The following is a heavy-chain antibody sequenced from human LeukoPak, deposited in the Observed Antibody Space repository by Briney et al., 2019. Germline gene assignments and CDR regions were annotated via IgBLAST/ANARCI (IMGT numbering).Heavy chain of an antibody. Sequence: GGSLRLSCAASGFTFSAYNIHWVRQAPGKGLEWVSSISSSSSYIYYADSVKGRFTISRDNAKNSLYLQMNSLRAEDTAVYYCARDSRGVYNTRAFDIWGQGTMVTVSS. CDR2: ISSSSSYI. CDR1: GFTFSAYN. CDR3: ARDSRGVYNTRAFDI. J-gene: IGHJ3*02. D-gene: IGHD5-24*01. V-gene: IGHV3-21*01.